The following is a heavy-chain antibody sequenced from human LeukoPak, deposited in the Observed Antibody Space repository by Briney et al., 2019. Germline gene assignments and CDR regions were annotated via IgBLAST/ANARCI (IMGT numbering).Heavy chain of an antibody. CDR3: ATGYCSGGSCYPGVAFDI. Sequence: ASVKASCKVSGYTLTELSMHWVRQAPGKGLEWMGGFDPEDGETIYAQKFQGRVTMTEDTSTDTAYMELSSLRSEDTAVYYCATGYCSGGSCYPGVAFDIWGQGTMVTVSS. V-gene: IGHV1-24*01. CDR2: FDPEDGET. J-gene: IGHJ3*02. CDR1: GYTLTELS. D-gene: IGHD2-15*01.